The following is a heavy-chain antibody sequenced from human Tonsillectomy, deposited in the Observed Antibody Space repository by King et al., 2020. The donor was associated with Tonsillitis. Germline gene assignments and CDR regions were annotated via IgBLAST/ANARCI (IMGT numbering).Heavy chain of an antibody. CDR3: ARDLAHSILGY. CDR2: ISGSGSYI. CDR1: GFTFSSYS. V-gene: IGHV3-21*01. J-gene: IGHJ4*02. D-gene: IGHD3-3*01. Sequence: VQLVESGGGLVKPGGSLRLSCAASGFTFSSYSMNWVRQAPGKGLEWVSSISGSGSYIFYADSVKGRFTISRDNAKNSLYLHMNSLRADDTAVYYCARDLAHSILGYWGQGTLVTVSS.